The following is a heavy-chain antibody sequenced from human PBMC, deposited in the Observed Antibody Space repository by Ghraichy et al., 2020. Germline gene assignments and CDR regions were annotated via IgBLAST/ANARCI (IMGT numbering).Heavy chain of an antibody. V-gene: IGHV3-73*01. CDR2: IRSKAKSYAT. J-gene: IGHJ4*02. CDR1: GFTFSDSD. Sequence: GGSLRLSCAASGFTFSDSDMHWVRQASGKGLEWVGRIRSKAKSYATVYAASVTGRFTISRDDSKNTAYLQMNSLKIEDTAVYYCTHYGAGSYATDYWGQGTLVTVSS. CDR3: THYGAGSYATDY. D-gene: IGHD3-10*01.